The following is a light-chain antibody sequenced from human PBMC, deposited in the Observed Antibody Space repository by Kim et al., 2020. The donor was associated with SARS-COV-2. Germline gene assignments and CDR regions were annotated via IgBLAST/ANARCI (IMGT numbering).Light chain of an antibody. CDR2: EVT. Sequence: SPGQAIAISCSGTSSDFSYNYDSGYQQHPGKAPKLRIYEVTKRPSGVPDRFSGSKSGNTASLTVSGLQTEDEADYYCTSHAGNNYVFGTGTKVTVL. CDR3: TSHAGNNYV. J-gene: IGLJ1*01. CDR1: SSDFSYNY. V-gene: IGLV2-8*01.